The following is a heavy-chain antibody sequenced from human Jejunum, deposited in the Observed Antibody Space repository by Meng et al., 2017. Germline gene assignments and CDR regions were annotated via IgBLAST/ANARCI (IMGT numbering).Heavy chain of an antibody. V-gene: IGHV4-39*01. CDR2: SMHYSEPA. CDR3: ARSPAWSSGRYFDY. J-gene: IGHJ4*02. D-gene: IGHD6-25*01. Sequence: QVQLQESGPGLVKPSETLSLTCTVSGGSVSSNDYYWVWIRQPPGKGLEWIGSSMHYSEPASSHPSLKSRVTISVDTSKTLFSLELSSVTAADTGVYYCARSPAWSSGRYFDYWGQGALVTVSS. CDR1: GGSVSSNDYY.